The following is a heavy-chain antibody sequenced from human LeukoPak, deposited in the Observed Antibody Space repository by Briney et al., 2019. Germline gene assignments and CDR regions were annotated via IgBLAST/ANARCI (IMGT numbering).Heavy chain of an antibody. CDR2: INHSGST. V-gene: IGHV4-34*01. J-gene: IGHJ5*02. CDR1: GVSFSGYY. CDR3: ARFRIAAAWFDP. Sequence: SETLSLTCAVYGVSFSGYYWSWIRQPPGKGLEWIGEINHSGSTNYNPSLKSRVTISVDTSKNQFSLKLSSVTAADTAVYYCARFRIAAAWFDPWGQGTLVTVSS. D-gene: IGHD6-13*01.